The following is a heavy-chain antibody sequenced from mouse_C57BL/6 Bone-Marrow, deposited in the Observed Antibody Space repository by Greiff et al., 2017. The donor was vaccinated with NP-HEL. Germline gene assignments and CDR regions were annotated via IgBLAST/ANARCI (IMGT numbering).Heavy chain of an antibody. J-gene: IGHJ1*03. CDR3: ARYYYGSFDV. Sequence: VQLQQPGAELVKPGASVKMSCKASGYTFTSYWITWVKQRPGQGLEWIGDIYPGSGSTNYNEKFKSKATLTVDTSSSTAYMQLSSLTSEDAAVYYCARYYYGSFDVWGTGTTVTVSS. D-gene: IGHD1-1*01. CDR2: IYPGSGST. CDR1: GYTFTSYW. V-gene: IGHV1-55*01.